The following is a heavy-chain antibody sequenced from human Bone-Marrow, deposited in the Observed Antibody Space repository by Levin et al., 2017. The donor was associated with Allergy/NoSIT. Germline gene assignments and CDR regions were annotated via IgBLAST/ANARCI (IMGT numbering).Heavy chain of an antibody. D-gene: IGHD5-24*01. J-gene: IGHJ4*01. CDR1: QGAISNFF. Sequence: SETLSLICTITQGAISNFFWSWIRQSPGKELEWIAYISSTGDTDHNPSLKGRVTISVDTSKNQFSLNLTSVTAADTAVYYCARSMGWLQFENWGHGTLVTVSS. CDR3: ARSMGWLQFEN. CDR2: ISSTGDT. V-gene: IGHV4-4*08.